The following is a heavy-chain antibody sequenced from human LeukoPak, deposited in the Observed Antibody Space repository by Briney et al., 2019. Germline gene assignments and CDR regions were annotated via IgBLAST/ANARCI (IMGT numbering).Heavy chain of an antibody. J-gene: IGHJ4*02. V-gene: IGHV3-30-3*01. CDR1: GFTFSSYA. Sequence: PGRSLRLSCAASGFTFSSYAMHWVRQAPGKGLEWVAVISYDGSNKYYADSVKGRFTISRDNSKNTLYLQMNSLRVEDTAVYYCARDRGSSGRLGRFDNWGQGTLVTVSP. D-gene: IGHD6-19*01. CDR3: ARDRGSSGRLGRFDN. CDR2: ISYDGSNK.